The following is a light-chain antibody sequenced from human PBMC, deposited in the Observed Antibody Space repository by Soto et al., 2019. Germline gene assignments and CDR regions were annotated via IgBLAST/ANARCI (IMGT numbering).Light chain of an antibody. CDR3: SECGDSLSGFGV. J-gene: IGLJ3*02. Sequence: QSVLTQPHSASGTPGQRVTISCSGSSSNIGNNYVYWYQQLPGTAPKLIIYRNNQRPSGVPDRFSGYKSRTSASLAISGLRSEDEAHSYCSECGDSLSGFGVFGGGTKLTVL. V-gene: IGLV1-47*01. CDR2: RNN. CDR1: SSNIGNNY.